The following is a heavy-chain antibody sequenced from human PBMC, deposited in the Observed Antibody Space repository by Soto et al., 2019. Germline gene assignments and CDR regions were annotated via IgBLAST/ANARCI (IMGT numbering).Heavy chain of an antibody. Sequence: SVKVSCKASGYTFTSYGISWVRQAPGQGLEWMGGIIPIFGTANYAQKFQGRVTITADESTSTAYMELSSLRSEDTAVYYCARPPLGVPAAISYYYGMDVWGQGTTVTVS. D-gene: IGHD2-2*02. CDR2: IIPIFGTA. CDR3: ARPPLGVPAAISYYYGMDV. V-gene: IGHV1-69*13. CDR1: GYTFTSYG. J-gene: IGHJ6*02.